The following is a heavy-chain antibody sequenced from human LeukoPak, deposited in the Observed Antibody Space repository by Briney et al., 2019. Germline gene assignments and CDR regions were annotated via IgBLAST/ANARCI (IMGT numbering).Heavy chain of an antibody. V-gene: IGHV3-23*01. Sequence: GGSLRLSCAASGFTFSSYAMSWVRQAPGKGLEWVSAISGSGGSTYYADSEKGRFTISRDNSKNTLYLQMNSLRAEDTAVYYCAKWFTGVRGVRYYFDYWGQGTLVTVSS. CDR2: ISGSGGST. CDR1: GFTFSSYA. D-gene: IGHD3-10*01. J-gene: IGHJ4*02. CDR3: AKWFTGVRGVRYYFDY.